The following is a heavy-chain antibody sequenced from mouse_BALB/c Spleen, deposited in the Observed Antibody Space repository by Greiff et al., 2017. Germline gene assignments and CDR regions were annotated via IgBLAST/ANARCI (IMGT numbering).Heavy chain of an antibody. J-gene: IGHJ3*01. D-gene: IGHD2-2*01. CDR1: GFTFSSYA. Sequence: EVKVEESGGGLVKPGGSLKLSCAASGFTFSSYAMSWVRQTPEKRLEWVATISSGGSYTYYPDSVKGRFTISRDNAKNTLYLQMSSLRSEDTAMYYCAREGYGYDGFAYWGQGTLVTVSA. V-gene: IGHV5-9-3*01. CDR2: ISSGGSYT. CDR3: AREGYGYDGFAY.